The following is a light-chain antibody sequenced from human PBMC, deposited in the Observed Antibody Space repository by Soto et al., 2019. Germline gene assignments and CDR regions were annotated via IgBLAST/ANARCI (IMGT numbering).Light chain of an antibody. V-gene: IGKV1-6*02. CDR3: LQERGYPRT. CDR1: QDIRNE. CDR2: AAS. Sequence: IQMTQSPSSLSASVGDTVTITCRASQDIRNELGWYQQKPGTAPKFLIYAASSLHSGVPSRFSGSVSGTDFTLTIRGLQPEDFATYYCLQERGYPRTFGQGTKVDIK. J-gene: IGKJ1*01.